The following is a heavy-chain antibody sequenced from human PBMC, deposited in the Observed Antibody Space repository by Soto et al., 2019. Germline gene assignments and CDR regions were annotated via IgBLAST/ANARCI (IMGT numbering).Heavy chain of an antibody. CDR1: GFTFSSYA. CDR3: AKFGMATTKRSPPYYIDY. V-gene: IGHV3-23*01. D-gene: IGHD1-1*01. J-gene: IGHJ4*02. CDR2: ISGSGGGT. Sequence: GGSLRLSCAASGFTFSSYAMSWVRQAPGKGLEWVSSISGSGGGTYYADSVKGRFTFSRGNSKNTLYLQMNSLRAEDTAVYYCAKFGMATTKRSPPYYIDYWGQGALVTVSS.